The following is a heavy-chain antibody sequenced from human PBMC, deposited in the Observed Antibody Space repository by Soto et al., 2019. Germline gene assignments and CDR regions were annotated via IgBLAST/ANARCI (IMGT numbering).Heavy chain of an antibody. Sequence: PSETLSLTCTVSGGSISSSSYYWGWIRQPPGKGLEWIGSIYYSGSTYYNPSLKSRVTISVDTSKNQFSLKLSSVTAADTAVYYCARNSGSYFVFFDCWGQGTLVTVSS. CDR2: IYYSGST. CDR3: ARNSGSYFVFFDC. CDR1: GGSISSSSYY. V-gene: IGHV4-39*01. J-gene: IGHJ4*02. D-gene: IGHD3-10*01.